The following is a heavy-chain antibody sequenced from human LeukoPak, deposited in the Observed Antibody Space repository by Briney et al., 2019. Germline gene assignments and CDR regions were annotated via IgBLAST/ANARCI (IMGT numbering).Heavy chain of an antibody. CDR2: ITGTGGST. D-gene: IGHD6-19*01. J-gene: IGHJ4*02. CDR1: GFSLSTYG. Sequence: GGSLRLSCAASGFSLSTYGVSWVRQPPGKGLEWVSGITGTGGSTYYADSVKGRFTVSRDTSKNTLYLQMNSLRAEDTAIYYCAKDHGTAVAGFYYWGQGTLVTVSS. V-gene: IGHV3-23*01. CDR3: AKDHGTAVAGFYY.